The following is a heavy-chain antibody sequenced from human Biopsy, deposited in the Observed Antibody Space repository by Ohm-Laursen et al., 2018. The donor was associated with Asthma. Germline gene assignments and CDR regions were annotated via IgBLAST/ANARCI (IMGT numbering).Heavy chain of an antibody. V-gene: IGHV4-34*01. CDR3: ANGPQWSGLDV. J-gene: IGHJ6*02. Sequence: SDTLSLTCSYRGSFRGYVWTWIRQPPGKGLEWIGEIPQGGATTFNPSLKSRVTISIDPSKSQLSLRLTSMTAAGTAVYYCANGPQWSGLDVWGQGTTVTVSS. CDR1: RGSFRGYV. CDR2: IPQGGAT. D-gene: IGHD2-8*01.